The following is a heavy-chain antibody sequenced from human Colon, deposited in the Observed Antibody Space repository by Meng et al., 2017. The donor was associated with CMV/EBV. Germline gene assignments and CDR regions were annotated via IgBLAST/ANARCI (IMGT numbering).Heavy chain of an antibody. CDR3: ARVADSSIDV. CDR1: GFIFSDHF. D-gene: IGHD3-22*01. Sequence: QMQLVESGGGLSKPGGSLRLSCAASGFIFSDHFLSWIRQSPGKGLEWISYINPDQNIIYYADSVKGRFTISRDNAKNSVYLHLNSLRAEDTAVYFCARVADSSIDVWGQGTLVTVSS. CDR2: INPDQNII. J-gene: IGHJ4*02. V-gene: IGHV3-11*01.